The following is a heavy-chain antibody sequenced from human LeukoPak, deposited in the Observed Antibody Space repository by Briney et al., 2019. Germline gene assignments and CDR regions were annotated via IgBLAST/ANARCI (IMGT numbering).Heavy chain of an antibody. V-gene: IGHV4-38-2*02. D-gene: IGHD3-9*01. Sequence: PSETLSLTCTVSGYSISSGYYWGWIRQPPGKGLEWIGSIYHSGSTNYNPSLKSRVTISVDTSKNQFSLKLSSVTAADTAVYYCARNAYYDILTGYYRTNYYYYYMDVWGKGTTVTVSS. CDR2: IYHSGST. CDR3: ARNAYYDILTGYYRTNYYYYYMDV. J-gene: IGHJ6*03. CDR1: GYSISSGYY.